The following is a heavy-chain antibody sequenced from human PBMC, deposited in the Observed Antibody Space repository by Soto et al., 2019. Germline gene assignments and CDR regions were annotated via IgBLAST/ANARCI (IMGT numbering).Heavy chain of an antibody. D-gene: IGHD5-12*01. CDR1: GFTFSSYA. J-gene: IGHJ6*02. CDR2: ISGSGGST. Sequence: PGGSLRLSCAASGFTFSSYAMSWVRQAPGKGLEWVSAISGSGGSTYYADSVKGRFTISRDNSKNTLYLQMNSLRAEDTAVYYRAKPGQMATIYAHQYYYYYGMDVWGQGTTVTVSS. CDR3: AKPGQMATIYAHQYYYYYGMDV. V-gene: IGHV3-23*01.